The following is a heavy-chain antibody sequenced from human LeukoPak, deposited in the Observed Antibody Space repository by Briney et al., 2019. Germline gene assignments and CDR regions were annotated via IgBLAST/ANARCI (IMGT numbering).Heavy chain of an antibody. J-gene: IGHJ3*02. V-gene: IGHV3-53*01. Sequence: GGSLRLSCAASGFAVSSIHMVWVRQAPGKGLEWVSVTYTGGNSYYADSVKGRFIISRDISKNTLYLQMNSLRAEDSALYYCARGGRGSTAVVAPRSFDIWGQGTMVTVSS. CDR1: GFAVSSIH. CDR2: TYTGGNS. CDR3: ARGGRGSTAVVAPRSFDI. D-gene: IGHD3-22*01.